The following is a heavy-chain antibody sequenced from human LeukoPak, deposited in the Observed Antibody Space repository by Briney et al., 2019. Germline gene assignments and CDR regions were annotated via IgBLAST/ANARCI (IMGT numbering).Heavy chain of an antibody. CDR3: ARDASGYDFWSGSSTRYYYMDV. D-gene: IGHD3-3*01. CDR2: IKQDGSEK. Sequence: GGSLRLSCAASGFTFSSYWMSWVRQAPGKGLEWVANIKQDGSEKYYVDSVKGRFTISRDNAKNSLYLQMNSLRAEDTAVCYCARDASGYDFWSGSSTRYYYMDVWGKGTTVTVSS. J-gene: IGHJ6*03. V-gene: IGHV3-7*01. CDR1: GFTFSSYW.